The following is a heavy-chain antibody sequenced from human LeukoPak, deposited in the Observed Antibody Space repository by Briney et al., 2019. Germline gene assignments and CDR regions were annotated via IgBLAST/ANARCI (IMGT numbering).Heavy chain of an antibody. CDR1: GGSISSYY. Sequence: SETLSLTCSVSGGSISSYYWSWIRQPAGKGLEWIGRIYASGSSNYNPSLKSRVTMSVDTSKNQFSLQLSSVTAADTAVYYCAREGGYSYGYHFDYWGQGTLVTASS. CDR2: IYASGSS. V-gene: IGHV4-4*07. CDR3: AREGGYSYGYHFDY. J-gene: IGHJ4*02. D-gene: IGHD5-18*01.